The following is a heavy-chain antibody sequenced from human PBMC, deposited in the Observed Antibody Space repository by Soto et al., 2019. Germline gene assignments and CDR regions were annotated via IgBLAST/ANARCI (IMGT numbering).Heavy chain of an antibody. CDR3: AITKHLTQVRFDP. J-gene: IGHJ5*02. CDR1: GYTFTGYY. CDR2: INPNSGGT. D-gene: IGHD2-8*01. V-gene: IGHV1-2*04. Sequence: ASVKVSCKASGYTFTGYYMHWVRQAPGQGLEWMGWINPNSGGTNYAQKFQGWVTMTRDTSISTAYMELSRLRSDDTAVYYCAITKHLTQVRFDPWGQGTLVTVSS.